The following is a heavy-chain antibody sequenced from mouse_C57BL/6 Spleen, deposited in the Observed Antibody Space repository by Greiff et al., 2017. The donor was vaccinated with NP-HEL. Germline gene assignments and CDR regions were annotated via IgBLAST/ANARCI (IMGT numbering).Heavy chain of an antibody. J-gene: IGHJ3*01. V-gene: IGHV3-6*01. Sequence: EVQLQESGPGLVKPSQSLSLTCSVTGYSITSGYYWNWIRQFPGNKLEWMGYISYDGSNNYNPSLKNRISITRDTSKNQFFLKLNSVTTEDTATYYCAREGDWDGGSWFAYWGQGTLVTVSA. CDR2: ISYDGSN. CDR1: GYSITSGYY. CDR3: AREGDWDGGSWFAY. D-gene: IGHD4-1*01.